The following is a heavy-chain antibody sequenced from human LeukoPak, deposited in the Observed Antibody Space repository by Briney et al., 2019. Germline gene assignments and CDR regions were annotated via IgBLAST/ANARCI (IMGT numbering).Heavy chain of an antibody. CDR3: ARHPHGSTYFDY. D-gene: IGHD3-10*01. V-gene: IGHV5-51*01. CDR1: GYSFTRNW. J-gene: IGHJ4*02. CDR2: IYPGDSDT. Sequence: GKSLKISCKGSGYSFTRNWIGWVRQMPGKGLEWMGIIYPGDSDTRYSPSFQGQVTISADQSIGTAYLQWSSLKASDTAMYYCARHPHGSTYFDYWGQGTLVTVSS.